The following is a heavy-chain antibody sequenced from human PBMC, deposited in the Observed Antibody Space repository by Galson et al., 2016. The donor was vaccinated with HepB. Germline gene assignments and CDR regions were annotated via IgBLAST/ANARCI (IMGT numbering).Heavy chain of an antibody. V-gene: IGHV3-7*01. CDR1: GFTFSSCW. J-gene: IGHJ4*02. Sequence: SLRLSCAASGFTFSSCWMSWVRQAPGKGLEWVATIQRDGSEKYYVESVKGRFTISRDNAKSSPWRQMNGLRDEDTAVYYCATLKGDSTFYDYWGQGTLVTVSS. CDR3: ATLKGDSTFYDY. D-gene: IGHD2-2*01. CDR2: IQRDGSEK.